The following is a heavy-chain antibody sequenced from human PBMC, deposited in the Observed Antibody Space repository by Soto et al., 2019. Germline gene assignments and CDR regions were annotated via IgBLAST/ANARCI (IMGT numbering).Heavy chain of an antibody. D-gene: IGHD1-26*01. J-gene: IGHJ4*02. CDR3: AKLMRGAPVSYFDH. CDR2: ISNDGSRQ. V-gene: IGHV3-30*18. Sequence: SLRLPCAPSGFHFSTSGMDWVRQVPGKGLAWVAVISNDGSRQYYAESVKGRFTISRDNSKKIVYLQMNSLRAEDTAVYYCAKLMRGAPVSYFDHWGQGILVTVSS. CDR1: GFHFSTSG.